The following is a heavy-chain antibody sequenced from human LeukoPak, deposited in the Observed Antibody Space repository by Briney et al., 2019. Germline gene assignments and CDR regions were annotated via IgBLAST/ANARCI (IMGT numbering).Heavy chain of an antibody. D-gene: IGHD3-10*01. CDR1: GASSSGYF. CDR3: ARAQAFSGF. V-gene: IGHV4-34*01. J-gene: IGHJ4*02. Sequence: SETLSLTCAVYGASSSGYFWNWTRQPPGEGLEWIGEINHSGSTNYNPSLKSRVTISVDTSKNQFSLKLSSVTAADTAVYYCARAQAFSGFWGQGTLVTVSS. CDR2: INHSGST.